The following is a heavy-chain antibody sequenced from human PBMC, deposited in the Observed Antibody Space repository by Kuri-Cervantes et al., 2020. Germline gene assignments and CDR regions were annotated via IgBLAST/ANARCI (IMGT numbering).Heavy chain of an antibody. J-gene: IGHJ6*02. CDR2: MNPNSGNT. Sequence: ASVKVSCKASGYTFTSYDINWVRQATGQGLEWMGWMNPNSGNTGYAQKFQGRVTMTRNTSISTAYMELSSLRSEDTAVYYCARGVMLRRYYYYGMDVWGQGTTVTVSS. D-gene: IGHD3-10*02. V-gene: IGHV1-8*01. CDR1: GYTFTSYD. CDR3: ARGVMLRRYYYYGMDV.